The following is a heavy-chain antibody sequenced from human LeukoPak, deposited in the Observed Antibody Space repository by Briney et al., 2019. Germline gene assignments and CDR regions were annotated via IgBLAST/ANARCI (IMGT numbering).Heavy chain of an antibody. V-gene: IGHV3-7*02. D-gene: IGHD4-23*01. J-gene: IGHJ4*02. CDR2: IQQDRSEQ. Sequence: PGGSLRLSCTASGFTLSSYWMSWVRQAPGKGLEWVANIQQDRSEQYYVDSVKGRFTISRDNAKNSLYLQMNSLRAEDTALYYCARNYGGYSHWGQGTLVTVSS. CDR1: GFTLSSYW. CDR3: ARNYGGYSH.